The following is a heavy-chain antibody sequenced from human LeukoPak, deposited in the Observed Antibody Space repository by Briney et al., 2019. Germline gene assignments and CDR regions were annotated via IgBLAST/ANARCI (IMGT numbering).Heavy chain of an antibody. D-gene: IGHD6-13*01. J-gene: IGHJ5*02. Sequence: SETLSLTCTVSGYSISSGYYWGWIRQPPGKGLEWIGSIYHSGSTYYNPSLKSRVTISVDTSKNQFSLKLSSVTAADTAVYYCARDHRSSWYLGSWFDPWGQGTLATVSS. CDR2: IYHSGST. V-gene: IGHV4-38-2*02. CDR3: ARDHRSSWYLGSWFDP. CDR1: GYSISSGYY.